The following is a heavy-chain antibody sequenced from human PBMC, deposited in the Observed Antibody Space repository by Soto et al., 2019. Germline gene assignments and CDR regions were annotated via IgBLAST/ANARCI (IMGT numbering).Heavy chain of an antibody. Sequence: EVQLVESGGGVVQPGGSLRLSCAASGFTFSSDWMHWVRQAPGKGLVWVSRISGDGTNTDYADSVKGRFTISRDNPKNTLYLQMNSLRAEDAAVYYCVRSYGDPPGWGQGTLVTVSS. CDR1: GFTFSSDW. J-gene: IGHJ4*02. CDR2: ISGDGTNT. CDR3: VRSYGDPPG. D-gene: IGHD4-17*01. V-gene: IGHV3-74*01.